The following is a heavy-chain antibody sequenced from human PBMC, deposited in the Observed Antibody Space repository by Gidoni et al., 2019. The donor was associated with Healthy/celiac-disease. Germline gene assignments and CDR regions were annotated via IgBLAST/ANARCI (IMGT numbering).Heavy chain of an antibody. V-gene: IGHV3-30*18. CDR2: ISYDGSNK. J-gene: IGHJ6*02. D-gene: IGHD3-22*01. CDR3: AKDLGRLYDSSGYYLWYYGMDV. CDR1: GFPFSSYG. Sequence: QVQLVESGGGVVQPGRSLRLSCAASGFPFSSYGMPWVRQAPGKGLEWVAVISYDGSNKYYADSVKGRFTISRDNSKNTLYLQMNSLRAEDTAVYYCAKDLGRLYDSSGYYLWYYGMDVWGQGTTVTVSS.